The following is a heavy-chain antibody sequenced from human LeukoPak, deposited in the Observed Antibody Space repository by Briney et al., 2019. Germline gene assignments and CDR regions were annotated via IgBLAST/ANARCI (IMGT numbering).Heavy chain of an antibody. Sequence: GGSLRLSCAASGFTFSYYSMNWVRQAPGKGLEWVSSISSSSSYIYYADSVKGRFTISRDNAKNSLFLQINSLRAEDTAVYYCANGGTYSSGPWGQGTLVTVSS. V-gene: IGHV3-21*01. J-gene: IGHJ5*02. CDR2: ISSSSSYI. CDR3: ANGGTYSSGP. CDR1: GFTFSYYS. D-gene: IGHD3-22*01.